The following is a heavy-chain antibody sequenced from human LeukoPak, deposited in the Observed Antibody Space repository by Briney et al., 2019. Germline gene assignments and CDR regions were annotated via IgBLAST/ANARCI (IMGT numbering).Heavy chain of an antibody. CDR1: GDSIRSFY. CDR3: ARHPFATPFDH. CDR2: VFHTGDT. Sequence: PSETLSLTCAVSGDSIRSFYWSWIRQPPGKGLEWIGYVFHTGDTNYNPSLKSRVTVSLDTSKNQIALRLPSVTAADTAVYYCARHPFATPFDHWGRGILVTVSS. V-gene: IGHV4-59*08. J-gene: IGHJ4*02.